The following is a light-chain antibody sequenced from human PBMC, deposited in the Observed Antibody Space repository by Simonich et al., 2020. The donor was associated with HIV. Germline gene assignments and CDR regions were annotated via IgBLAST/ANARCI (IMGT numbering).Light chain of an antibody. CDR2: DVS. CDR3: SSYTSSSTWV. CDR1: SSDVGGYKY. Sequence: QSALTQPASVSGSPGQSITISCTGTSSDVGGYKYVSWYQQHPGKAPRLMIYDVSKRPSGVSNLFSGSKSGNTASLTISGLQAEDEADYYCSSYTSSSTWVFGGGTKLTVL. J-gene: IGLJ3*02. V-gene: IGLV2-14*01.